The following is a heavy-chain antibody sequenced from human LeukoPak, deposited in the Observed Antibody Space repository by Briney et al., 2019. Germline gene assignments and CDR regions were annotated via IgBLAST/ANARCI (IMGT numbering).Heavy chain of an antibody. CDR3: ARVPVGSSWYYFDY. J-gene: IGHJ4*02. CDR2: INPNSGGT. CDR1: GYTFTGYY. V-gene: IGHV1-2*02. D-gene: IGHD6-13*01. Sequence: GASVKVSCKASGYTFTGYYMHWVRQAPGQGLEWTGWINPNSGGTNYAQKFQGRVTMTRDTSISTAYMELSRLRSDDTAVYYCARVPVGSSWYYFDYWGQGTLVTVSS.